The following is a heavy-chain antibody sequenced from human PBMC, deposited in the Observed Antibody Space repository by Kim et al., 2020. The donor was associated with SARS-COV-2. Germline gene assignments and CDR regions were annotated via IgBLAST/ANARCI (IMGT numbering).Heavy chain of an antibody. J-gene: IGHJ2*01. D-gene: IGHD5-18*01. Sequence: SVKVSCKASGGTFSSYAISWVRQAPGQGLEWMGGIIPIFGTANYAQKFQGRVTITADESTSTAYMELSSLRSEDTAVYYCARDARIQLYWYFDLWGRGTLVTVSS. CDR2: IIPIFGTA. CDR3: ARDARIQLYWYFDL. CDR1: GGTFSSYA. V-gene: IGHV1-69*13.